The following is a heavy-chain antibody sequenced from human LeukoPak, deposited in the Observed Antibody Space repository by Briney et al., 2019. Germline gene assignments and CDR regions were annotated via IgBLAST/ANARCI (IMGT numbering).Heavy chain of an antibody. D-gene: IGHD2-15*01. Sequence: GASVKVSCKASGYTFTSYGISWVRQAPGQGLEWMGWISAYNGNTNYAQKLQGRVTMTTDTSTSTAYMELRSLRSDDTAVYYCARDGPYCSGGSCSRRYYYYGMDVWGQGTTVTVSS. CDR2: ISAYNGNT. J-gene: IGHJ6*02. CDR3: ARDGPYCSGGSCSRRYYYYGMDV. CDR1: GYTFTSYG. V-gene: IGHV1-18*01.